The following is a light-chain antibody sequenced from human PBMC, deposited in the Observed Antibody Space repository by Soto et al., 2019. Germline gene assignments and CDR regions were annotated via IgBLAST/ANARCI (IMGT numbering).Light chain of an antibody. CDR2: EVS. Sequence: QSVLTQPASVSGSPGQSITIACTGTSSDIGGYNYVSWYQQHPGKAPKLMIYEVSNRPSGVSSRFSGSKSANTASLTISGLQAEDEADYYCSSYTTSSTLVVFGGGTQLTVL. CDR3: SSYTTSSTLVV. CDR1: SSDIGGYNY. V-gene: IGLV2-14*01. J-gene: IGLJ3*02.